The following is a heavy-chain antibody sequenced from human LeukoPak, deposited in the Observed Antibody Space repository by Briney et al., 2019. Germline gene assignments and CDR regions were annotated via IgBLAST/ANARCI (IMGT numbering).Heavy chain of an antibody. D-gene: IGHD2-8*01. V-gene: IGHV3-43*01. J-gene: IGHJ4*02. Sequence: GGSLRLSCAASGFTFDDFPMHWVRQQPGKGLEWVSLVSVDGDTKYYADSVRGRFTISRDNSKNSLYLQMNSLRIEDTAFYYCAKDIIGYAPRWGQGTLVTVSS. CDR3: AKDIIGYAPR. CDR2: VSVDGDTK. CDR1: GFTFDDFP.